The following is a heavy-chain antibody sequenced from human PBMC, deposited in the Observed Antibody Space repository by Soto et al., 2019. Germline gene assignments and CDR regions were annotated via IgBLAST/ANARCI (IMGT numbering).Heavy chain of an antibody. CDR2: IYSGGST. CDR3: ARDLEVVPAAIGPGGYYYGMDV. D-gene: IGHD2-2*01. J-gene: IGHJ6*02. CDR1: GFTVSSNY. Sequence: GGSLRLSCAASGFTVSSNYMSWVRQAPGKGLEWVSVIYSGGSTYYADSVKGRFTISRDNSKNTLYLQMNSLRAEDTAVYYCARDLEVVPAAIGPGGYYYGMDVWGQGTTVTSP. V-gene: IGHV3-53*01.